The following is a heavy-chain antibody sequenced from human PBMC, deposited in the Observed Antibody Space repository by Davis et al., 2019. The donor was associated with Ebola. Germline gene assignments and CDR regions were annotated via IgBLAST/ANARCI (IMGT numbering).Heavy chain of an antibody. CDR3: TSTTAPSLDY. CDR2: IRSKANSYAT. D-gene: IGHD4-11*01. Sequence: GGSLRLSCAASGFTFSSYAMHWVRQASGKGLEWVGRIRSKANSYATAYAASVKGRFTISRDDSKNTAYLQMNSLKTEDTAVYYCTSTTAPSLDYWGQGTLVTVSS. V-gene: IGHV3-73*01. CDR1: GFTFSSYA. J-gene: IGHJ4*02.